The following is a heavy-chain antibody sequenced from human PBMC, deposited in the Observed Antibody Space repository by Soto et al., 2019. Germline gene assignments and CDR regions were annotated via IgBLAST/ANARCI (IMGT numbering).Heavy chain of an antibody. CDR3: ARCLNWDSGGSCYHLDY. CDR2: IYYSGST. J-gene: IGHJ4*02. D-gene: IGHD2-15*01. Sequence: SETLSLTCTVSGGSISSYYWSWIRQPPGKGLEWIGYIYYSGSTNYNPSLKSRVTISVDTSKNQFSLKLSSVTAADTAVYYCARCLNWDSGGSCYHLDYWGQGTLLTVSS. V-gene: IGHV4-59*01. CDR1: GGSISSYY.